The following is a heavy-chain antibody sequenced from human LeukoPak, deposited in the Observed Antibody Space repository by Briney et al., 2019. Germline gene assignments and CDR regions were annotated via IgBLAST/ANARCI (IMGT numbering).Heavy chain of an antibody. D-gene: IGHD4-17*01. CDR3: AASFGDYVNWFDP. CDR2: INWNGGST. V-gene: IGHV3-20*01. CDR1: GFTFDDYG. Sequence: GGSLRLSCAASGFTFDDYGMSWVRQAPGKGLEWVSGINWNGGSTGYADSVKGRFTISRDNAKNSLYLQMNSLRAKDTALYHCAASFGDYVNWFDPWGQGTLVTVSS. J-gene: IGHJ5*02.